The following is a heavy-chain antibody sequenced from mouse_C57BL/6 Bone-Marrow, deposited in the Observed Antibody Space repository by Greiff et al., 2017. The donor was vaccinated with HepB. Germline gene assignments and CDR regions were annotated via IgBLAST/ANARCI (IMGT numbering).Heavy chain of an antibody. D-gene: IGHD1-1*01. V-gene: IGHV1-81*01. J-gene: IGHJ1*03. Sequence: VKLVESGAELARPGASVKLSCKASGYTFTSYGISWVKQRTGQGLEWIGEIYPRSGNTYYNEKFKGKATLTADKSSSTAYMELRSLTSEDSAAYFCARREVYYGSSYGYFDVWGTGTTVTVSS. CDR1: GYTFTSYG. CDR2: IYPRSGNT. CDR3: ARREVYYGSSYGYFDV.